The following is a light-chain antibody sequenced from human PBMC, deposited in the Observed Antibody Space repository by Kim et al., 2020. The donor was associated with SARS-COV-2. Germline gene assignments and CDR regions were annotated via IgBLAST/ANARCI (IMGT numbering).Light chain of an antibody. V-gene: IGKV4-1*01. CDR1: QSLLYSSDNKTY. CDR2: WAS. J-gene: IGKJ5*01. Sequence: DIVMTQSPDSLAVSLGERATINCRSSQSLLYSSDNKTYLAWYQQKLGQPPKLLIHWASTRESGVPDRFSGSGSGTDFTLSISRLQAEDVAVYSCQQYYRTPPTFGQGTRLEIK. CDR3: QQYYRTPPT.